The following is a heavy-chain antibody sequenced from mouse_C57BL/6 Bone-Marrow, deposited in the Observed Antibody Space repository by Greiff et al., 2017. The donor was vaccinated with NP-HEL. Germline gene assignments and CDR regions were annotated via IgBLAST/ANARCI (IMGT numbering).Heavy chain of an antibody. CDR3: ARPRYSNYFPFAY. CDR2: IHPNSGST. J-gene: IGHJ3*01. V-gene: IGHV1-64*01. Sequence: QVQLQQPGAELVKPGASVKLSCKASGYTFTSYWMHWVKQRPGQGLEWIGMIHPNSGSTNYNEKFKSKATLTVDKSSSTAYMQLSSLTSYDSAVYYCARPRYSNYFPFAYWGQGTLVTVSA. D-gene: IGHD2-5*01. CDR1: GYTFTSYW.